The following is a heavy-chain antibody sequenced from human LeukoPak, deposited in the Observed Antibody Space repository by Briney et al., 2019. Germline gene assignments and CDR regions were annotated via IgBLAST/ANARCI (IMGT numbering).Heavy chain of an antibody. D-gene: IGHD3-22*01. CDR2: IIPIFGTA. Sequence: SVKVSCKASGGTSSSYAISWVRQAPGQGLEWMGGIIPIFGTANYAQKFQGRVTITADKSTSTAYMELSSLRSEDTAVYYCARDRSKGYYYDSSGSDAFDIWGQGTMVTVSS. V-gene: IGHV1-69*06. CDR1: GGTSSSYA. J-gene: IGHJ3*02. CDR3: ARDRSKGYYYDSSGSDAFDI.